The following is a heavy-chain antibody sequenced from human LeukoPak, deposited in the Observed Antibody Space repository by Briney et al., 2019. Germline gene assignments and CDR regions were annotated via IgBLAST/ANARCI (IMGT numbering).Heavy chain of an antibody. CDR3: ARAAYSSTWYSRYFDL. V-gene: IGHV3-30*02. CDR1: GFIFSSYG. CDR2: IRFDGNIK. J-gene: IGHJ2*01. D-gene: IGHD6-13*01. Sequence: GGSLRLSCAASGFIFSSYGMHWVRQAPGRGLEWVTFIRFDGNIKYYADSVKGRFTISRDNSKNTLYLQMNSLRAEDTAVYYCARAAYSSTWYSRYFDLWGRGTLVTVSS.